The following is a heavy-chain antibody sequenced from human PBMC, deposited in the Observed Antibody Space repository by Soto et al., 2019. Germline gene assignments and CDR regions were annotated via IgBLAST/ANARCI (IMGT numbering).Heavy chain of an antibody. Sequence: PGGSLRLSCAASGFTFSSYAMSWVRQAPGKGLEWVSAISGSGGSTYYADSVKGRFTISRDNSKNTLYLQMNSLRAEDTAVYYCAKWTRWDILVVPAARDAFDIWGQGTMVTVSS. J-gene: IGHJ3*02. CDR2: ISGSGGST. V-gene: IGHV3-23*01. D-gene: IGHD2-2*01. CDR1: GFTFSSYA. CDR3: AKWTRWDILVVPAARDAFDI.